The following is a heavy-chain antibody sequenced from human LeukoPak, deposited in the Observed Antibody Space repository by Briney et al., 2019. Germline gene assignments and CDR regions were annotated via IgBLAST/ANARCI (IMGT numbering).Heavy chain of an antibody. CDR3: VRHDGRGGATMGAFDS. CDR1: AGSFISSSHH. D-gene: IGHD5-12*01. CDR2: VYYGRTT. Sequence: SATLSLTCTVSAGSFISSSHHWGWIRQSPGKGLEWIGTVYYGRTTYYNPSLDGRVPISLATSANPFSLQLNSVTAADTAVYYCVRHDGRGGATMGAFDSWGQGSLVTVSS. J-gene: IGHJ5*01. V-gene: IGHV4-39*01.